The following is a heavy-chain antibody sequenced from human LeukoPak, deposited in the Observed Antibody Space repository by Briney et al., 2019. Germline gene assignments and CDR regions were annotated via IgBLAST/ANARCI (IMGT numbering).Heavy chain of an antibody. J-gene: IGHJ4*02. D-gene: IGHD1-26*01. V-gene: IGHV3-72*01. CDR2: TRNKANSYTT. Sequence: GGSLRLSCAASGFTFSDHCMDWVRQAPGKGLEGVGRTRNKANSYTTEYAASGKGRFTISRDDSKNSLYLQMNSLKTEDTAVYYCARASGSYSGYFDYWGQGTLVTVSS. CDR1: GFTFSDHC. CDR3: ARASGSYSGYFDY.